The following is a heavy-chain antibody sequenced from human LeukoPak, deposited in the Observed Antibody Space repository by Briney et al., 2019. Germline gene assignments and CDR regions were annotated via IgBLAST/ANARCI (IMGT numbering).Heavy chain of an antibody. CDR2: IYYSGST. D-gene: IGHD6-19*01. CDR3: AAKSPFGYSSGGYSFDY. J-gene: IGHJ4*02. Sequence: PETPCHSCTVSGGSISSYYWSWIWQPPGKGLEWIGYIYYSGSTNYNPSLKSRVTISVDTSKNQFSLKLSSVTAADTAVYYCAAKSPFGYSSGGYSFDYWGEGTLVTVSS. CDR1: GGSISSYY. V-gene: IGHV4-59*01.